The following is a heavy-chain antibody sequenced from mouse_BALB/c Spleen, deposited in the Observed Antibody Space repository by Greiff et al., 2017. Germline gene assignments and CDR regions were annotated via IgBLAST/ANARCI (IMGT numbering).Heavy chain of an antibody. D-gene: IGHD2-4*01. V-gene: IGHV1-87*01. CDR2: IYPGDGDT. Sequence: QVHVKQSGAELARPGASVKLSCKASGYTFTSYWMQWVKQRPGQGLEWIGAIYPGDGDTRYTQKFKGKATLTADKSSSTAYMQLSSLASEDSAVYYCASAIYYDYSFDYWGQGTTLTVSS. CDR1: GYTFTSYW. J-gene: IGHJ2*01. CDR3: ASAIYYDYSFDY.